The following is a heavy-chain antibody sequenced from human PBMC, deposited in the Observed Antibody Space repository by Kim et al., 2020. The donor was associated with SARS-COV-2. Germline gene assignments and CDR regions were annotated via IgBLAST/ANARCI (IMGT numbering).Heavy chain of an antibody. D-gene: IGHD6-13*01. V-gene: IGHV3-21*01. J-gene: IGHJ4*02. CDR3: AREGYSSSWYVDY. Sequence: YADSGKGRFTISRDNAKNSLYLQMNRLRAEDTAVYYCAREGYSSSWYVDYWGQGTLVTVSS.